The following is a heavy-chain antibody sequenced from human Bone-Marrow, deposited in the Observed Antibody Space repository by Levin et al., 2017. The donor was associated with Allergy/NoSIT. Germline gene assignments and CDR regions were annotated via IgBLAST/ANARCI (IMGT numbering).Heavy chain of an antibody. CDR3: TRDNRMPVGGTGWFDP. V-gene: IGHV1-46*03. CDR1: GYVFATHY. CDR2: IDPSGGAT. J-gene: IGHJ5*02. Sequence: ASVKVSCKTSGYVFATHYMHWVRQAPRQGLEWMGLIDPSGGATTYAQNFQGRVTVTRDASTATVYLELTNLTSEDTVIYYCTRDNRMPVGGTGWFDPWGQGTLVTVFS. D-gene: IGHD4-23*01.